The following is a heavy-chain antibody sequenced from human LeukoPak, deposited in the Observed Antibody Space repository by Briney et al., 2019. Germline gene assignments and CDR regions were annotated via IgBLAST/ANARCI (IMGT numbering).Heavy chain of an antibody. J-gene: IGHJ6*03. CDR1: GYTFTSYG. Sequence: GASVKVSCKASGYTFTSYGISWVRQAPGQGLEWMGWISAYNGNTNYAQKLQGRVTMTTDTSTSTAYMEPRSLRSDDTAVYYCARDNYGSGSYYRRYYYYYYMDVWGKGTTVTVSS. CDR3: ARDNYGSGSYYRRYYYYYYMDV. CDR2: ISAYNGNT. D-gene: IGHD3-10*01. V-gene: IGHV1-18*01.